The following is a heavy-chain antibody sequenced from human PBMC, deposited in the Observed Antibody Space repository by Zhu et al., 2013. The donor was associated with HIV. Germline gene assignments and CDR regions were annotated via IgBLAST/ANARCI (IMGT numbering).Heavy chain of an antibody. CDR3: ARDLGYCSSTSCSV. CDR2: IYSGGST. V-gene: IGHV3-53*02. CDR1: GFTVSSNY. D-gene: IGHD2-2*01. J-gene: IGHJ4*02. Sequence: EVQLVETGGGLIQPGGSLRLSCAASGFTVSSNYMSWVRQAPGKGLKWVSVIYSGGSTYYADSVKGRFTISRDNSKNTLYLQMNSLRAEDTAVYYCARDLGYCSSTSCSVWGQGTLVTVSS.